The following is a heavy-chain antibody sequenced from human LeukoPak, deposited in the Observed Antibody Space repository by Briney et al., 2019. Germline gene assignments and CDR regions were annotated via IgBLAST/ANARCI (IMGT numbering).Heavy chain of an antibody. D-gene: IGHD5-12*01. Sequence: SETLSLTCAVYGGSFSGYYWSWIRQPPGKGLEWIGEINHSGSTNYNPSLKSRVTISVDTSKNQFSLKLSSVTAADTAVYYCARDTRRGSPLDLWGRGTLVAVSS. CDR3: ARDTRRGSPLDL. CDR1: GGSFSGYY. CDR2: INHSGST. V-gene: IGHV4-34*01. J-gene: IGHJ2*01.